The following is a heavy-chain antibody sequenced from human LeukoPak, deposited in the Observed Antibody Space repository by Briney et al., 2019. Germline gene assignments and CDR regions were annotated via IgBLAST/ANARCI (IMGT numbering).Heavy chain of an antibody. CDR1: GYTLTYLS. CDR3: STVRGGGYNVGDY. V-gene: IGHV1-24*01. Sequence: ASVKVSCKVSGYTLTYLSMHWVRHAPATGLERMGGFDTEDGETIYSQKFQGRVTITDDTSTDTTSLELSSLRSEDTAVYYCSTVRGGGYNVGDYWGQGTLVTVSS. J-gene: IGHJ4*02. CDR2: FDTEDGET. D-gene: IGHD5-24*01.